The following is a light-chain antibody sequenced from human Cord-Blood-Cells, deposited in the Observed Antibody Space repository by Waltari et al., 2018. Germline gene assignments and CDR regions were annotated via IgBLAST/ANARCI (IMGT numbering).Light chain of an antibody. CDR2: DVS. Sequence: QSALTQPRSVSGSPGQSVTISCTGTSSDVGGYHYVSWDQPPPGKPPNLMIYDVSKRPSGVPDRFSGSKSGNTASLTISGLQAEDEADYYCCSYAGSVVFGGGTKLTVL. CDR1: SSDVGGYHY. CDR3: CSYAGSVV. J-gene: IGLJ2*01. V-gene: IGLV2-11*01.